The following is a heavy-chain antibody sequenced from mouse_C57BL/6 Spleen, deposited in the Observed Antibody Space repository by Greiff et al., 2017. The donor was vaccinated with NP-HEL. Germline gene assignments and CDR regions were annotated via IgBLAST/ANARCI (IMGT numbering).Heavy chain of an antibody. CDR1: GYTFTSYW. V-gene: IGHV1-55*01. CDR3: ALYYDYDYYAMDY. D-gene: IGHD2-4*01. Sequence: VQLQQPGAELVKPGASVQMSCKASGYTFTSYWITWVKQRPGQGLEWIGDIYPGSGSTNYNEKFKSKATLTVDTSSSTAYMQLSSLTSEDSAVYYCALYYDYDYYAMDYWGQGTSVTVSS. CDR2: IYPGSGST. J-gene: IGHJ4*01.